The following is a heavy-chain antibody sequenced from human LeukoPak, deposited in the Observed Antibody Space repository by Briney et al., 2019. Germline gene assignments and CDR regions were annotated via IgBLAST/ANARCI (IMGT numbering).Heavy chain of an antibody. J-gene: IGHJ4*02. CDR2: ISGSGGST. CDR1: GFTFSSYA. CDR3: AKDSFRGVIVIGPSYFDY. D-gene: IGHD3-16*02. V-gene: IGHV3-23*01. Sequence: GGSLRLSCAASGFTFSSYAMSWVRQAPGKGLEWVSAISGSGGSTYYADSVKGRFTISRDNSKNTLYLQVNSLRAEDTAVYYCAKDSFRGVIVIGPSYFDYWGQGTLVTVSS.